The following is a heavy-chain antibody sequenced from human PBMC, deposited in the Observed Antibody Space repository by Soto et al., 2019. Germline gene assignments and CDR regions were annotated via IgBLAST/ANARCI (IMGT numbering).Heavy chain of an antibody. CDR2: ISSYNGFT. D-gene: IGHD2-21*02. V-gene: IGHV1-18*01. Sequence: QVQLIQSGPEVKRPGASVKVSCKASGYTFINDGISWVRQAPGQGLEWVGFISSYNGFTASGTKFQGRLTVTTDKATSTAYLELRNLRSDDTAVYYCVRDERAFCGFDSCEYYFDYWCQGTLVSVS. CDR3: VRDERAFCGFDSCEYYFDY. J-gene: IGHJ4*02. CDR1: GYTFINDG.